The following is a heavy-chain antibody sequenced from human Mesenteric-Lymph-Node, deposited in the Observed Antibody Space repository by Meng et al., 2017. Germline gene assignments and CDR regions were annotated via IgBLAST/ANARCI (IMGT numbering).Heavy chain of an antibody. CDR2: ISSSGSYI. CDR3: ARGGTTRFDY. D-gene: IGHD3-16*01. CDR1: GFTFRSYT. V-gene: IGHV3-21*01. Sequence: GGSLRLSCAASGFTFRSYTMNWVRQAPGRGLEWVSSISSSGSYISFADSVKGRFTISRDNAKNSLFLQMNSLRAEDTAMYYCARGGTTRFDYWGQGTLVTVSS. J-gene: IGHJ4*02.